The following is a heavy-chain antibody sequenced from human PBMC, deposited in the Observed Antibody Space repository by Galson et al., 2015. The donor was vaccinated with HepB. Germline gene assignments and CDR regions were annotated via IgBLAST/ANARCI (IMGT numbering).Heavy chain of an antibody. J-gene: IGHJ6*02. Sequence: SVKVSCKASGYTFTSNALHWVRQAPGQRLEWMGWINGANGNTKYSQKFQGGVTITRDTSASMAYMELISLRSEDTAVYYCARDRERISTVRGVTITSYFYTMDVWGQGTTVTVSS. CDR1: GYTFTSNA. CDR3: ARDRERISTVRGVTITSYFYTMDV. V-gene: IGHV1-3*01. D-gene: IGHD3-10*01. CDR2: INGANGNT.